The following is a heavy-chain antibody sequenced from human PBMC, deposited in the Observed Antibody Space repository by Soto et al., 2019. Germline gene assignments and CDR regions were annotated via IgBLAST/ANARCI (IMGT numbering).Heavy chain of an antibody. CDR2: ISANSGTT. V-gene: IGHV3-23*01. CDR1: GFTFSNNA. CDR3: AKASSISWGVFDF. D-gene: IGHD6-13*01. Sequence: EVQLLESGGGLVQPGGSLRLSCAASGFTFSNNAMTWVRQAPEKGLEWVSFISANSGTTYFADSVKGRFTISRDNSKSTLYLQMNSLRAEDTAVYYCAKASSISWGVFDFWGKGTLITVSS. J-gene: IGHJ4*02.